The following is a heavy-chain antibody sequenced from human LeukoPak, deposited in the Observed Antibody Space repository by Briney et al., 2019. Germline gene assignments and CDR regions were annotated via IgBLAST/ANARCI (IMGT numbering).Heavy chain of an antibody. CDR3: AREHTARSAFDI. CDR1: GGSFSGYY. CDR2: INHSGST. D-gene: IGHD2-21*01. V-gene: IGHV4-34*01. J-gene: IGHJ3*02. Sequence: PSETLSLTCAVYGGSFSGYYWSWIRQPPGKGLEWIGEINHSGSTNYNPSPKSRVTISVDTSKNQFSLKLSSVTAADTAVYYCAREHTARSAFDIWGQGTMVTVSS.